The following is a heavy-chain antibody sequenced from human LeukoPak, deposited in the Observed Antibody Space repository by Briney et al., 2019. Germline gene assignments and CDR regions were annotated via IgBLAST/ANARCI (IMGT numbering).Heavy chain of an antibody. V-gene: IGHV3-15*01. CDR2: IKSKTDGGTT. CDR3: TTPKYYYDSSAPYYFDY. Sequence: GGSLRLSCAASGFTFSNAWMSWVRQAPGKGLEWVGRIKSKTDGGTTDYAAPVKGRFTISRDDSKNTLYLQMNSLKTEDTAVYYCTTPKYYYDSSAPYYFDYWGQGTLVTVSS. D-gene: IGHD3-22*01. J-gene: IGHJ4*02. CDR1: GFTFSNAW.